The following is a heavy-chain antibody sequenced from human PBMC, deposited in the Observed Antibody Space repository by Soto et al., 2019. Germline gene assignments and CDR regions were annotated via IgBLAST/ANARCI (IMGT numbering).Heavy chain of an antibody. V-gene: IGHV2-5*02. J-gene: IGHJ4*02. CDR3: AHRLGPGRYGDYYGFGSYYPPGAFDN. CDR1: GFSLSTSGVG. D-gene: IGHD3-10*01. Sequence: SGPTLVKPTHTLTLTCTFSGFSLSTSGVGVGWIRQPPGKALEWLALVYWDDDKRYSPSLKSRLTITKDTSKNQVVLTMTNMDPVDTATYYCAHRLGPGRYGDYYGFGSYYPPGAFDNWGQGTPVTVSS. CDR2: VYWDDDK.